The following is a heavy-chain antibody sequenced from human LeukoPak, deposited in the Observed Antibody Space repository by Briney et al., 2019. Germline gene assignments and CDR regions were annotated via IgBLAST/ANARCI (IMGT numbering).Heavy chain of an antibody. CDR2: IDWDDAK. V-gene: IGHV2-70*11. CDR3: ARENNYGYDY. J-gene: IGHJ4*02. D-gene: IGHD5-18*01. Sequence: SGPTLVXPTRTLTLTCTCSGFSLSTSGMYVSWIRQPPGKALEWLARIDWDDAKYYSTSLKTRLTISKDTSKNQVVLTMTNMDPVDTATYYCARENNYGYDYWGQGTLVTVSS. CDR1: GFSLSTSGMY.